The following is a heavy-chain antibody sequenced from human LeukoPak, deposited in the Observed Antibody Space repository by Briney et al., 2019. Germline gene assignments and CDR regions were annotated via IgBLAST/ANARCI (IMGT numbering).Heavy chain of an antibody. Sequence: SETLSLTCTVSGGSINNYYWSWIRQPPGKGLELIGYISYSGSTNYNPSLKSRVTMSVDTSKNQFSLNLSSVTAGDTAVYYCTKHRYGMNVWGQGTTVTVSS. CDR2: ISYSGST. CDR1: GGSINNYY. V-gene: IGHV4-59*08. CDR3: TKHRYGMNV. J-gene: IGHJ6*02.